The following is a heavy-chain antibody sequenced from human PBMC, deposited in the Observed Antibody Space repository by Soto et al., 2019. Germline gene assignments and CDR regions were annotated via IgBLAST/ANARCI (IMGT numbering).Heavy chain of an antibody. Sequence: EVQLLESGGGLVQPGGSLRLSCAASGFTFSIYAMSWVRQAPGKGLEWVSSISGSDISTYYADSVKGRFTISRDNSKNTLYVQMNSLRAEDTAVYYCAKSRSASVAPTNYWGQGTLVTVSS. CDR1: GFTFSIYA. V-gene: IGHV3-23*01. D-gene: IGHD5-12*01. CDR2: ISGSDIST. CDR3: AKSRSASVAPTNY. J-gene: IGHJ4*02.